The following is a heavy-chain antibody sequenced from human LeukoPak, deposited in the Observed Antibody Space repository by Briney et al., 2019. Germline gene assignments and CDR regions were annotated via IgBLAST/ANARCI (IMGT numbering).Heavy chain of an antibody. CDR3: TRGPLLWFGELRFDP. D-gene: IGHD3-10*01. V-gene: IGHV4-61*02. Sequence: SQTLSLTCTVSGDSISSNNYYWSWIRQPAGKGLEWIGRIYTSGSTNYNPSLKSRVTISVDTSKNQFSLKLSSVTAADTAVYYCTRGPLLWFGELRFDPWGQGILVTVSS. J-gene: IGHJ5*02. CDR2: IYTSGST. CDR1: GDSISSNNYY.